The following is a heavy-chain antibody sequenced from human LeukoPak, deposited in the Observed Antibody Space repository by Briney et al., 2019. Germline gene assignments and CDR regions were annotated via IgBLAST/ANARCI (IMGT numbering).Heavy chain of an antibody. CDR2: IRYDGSNK. J-gene: IGHJ3*02. CDR3: AKDRGGGSYYDAFDI. D-gene: IGHD1-26*01. Sequence: GGSLRLSCAASGFTFSSYGMHWVRQAPGKGLEWVAFIRYDGSNKYYADSVKGRFTISRDNSKNTLYLQMNSLRAGDTAVYYCAKDRGGGSYYDAFDIWGQGTMVTVSS. V-gene: IGHV3-30*02. CDR1: GFTFSSYG.